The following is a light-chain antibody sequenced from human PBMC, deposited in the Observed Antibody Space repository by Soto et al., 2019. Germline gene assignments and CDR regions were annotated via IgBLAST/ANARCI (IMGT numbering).Light chain of an antibody. CDR1: RNISSD. CDR2: DAS. V-gene: IGKV1-13*02. Sequence: IQMTQSPSSLSASVGDRVTLRCRASRNISSDLNWYQQKPGKAPKFLIYDASTLETGVPSRFSGSGSGTEFTLTISSLQPDDFATFYCQQYDTFPRTFGQGTKVDNK. J-gene: IGKJ1*01. CDR3: QQYDTFPRT.